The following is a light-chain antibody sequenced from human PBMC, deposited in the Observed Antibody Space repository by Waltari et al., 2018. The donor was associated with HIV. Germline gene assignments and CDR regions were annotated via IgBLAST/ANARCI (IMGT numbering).Light chain of an antibody. CDR2: DVN. J-gene: IGLJ2*01. Sequence: QSALTQPASVSGSLGQSITISCTGTRSAIGSYTLVSWYQQYPGKAPKVIIYDVNKWPSGVSHRFSGFKAANTASLTISGLQAEDEADYYCCSYAGSPTFVIFGGGTKVTVL. CDR3: CSYAGSPTFVI. CDR1: RSAIGSYTL. V-gene: IGLV2-23*02.